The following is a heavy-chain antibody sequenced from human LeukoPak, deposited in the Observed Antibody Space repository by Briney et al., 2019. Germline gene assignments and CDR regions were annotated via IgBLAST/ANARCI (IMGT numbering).Heavy chain of an antibody. D-gene: IGHD3-22*01. Sequence: GGSLRLSCAVSGITLSNYGVSWVRQAPGKGLEWVAGISDRGSRTNYADSVKGRFTISTDHPKNTLYLQMNSLRAEDTAVYFCAKRGVVIRVILVGFHEEAYYFDSWGQGALVTVSS. V-gene: IGHV3-23*01. J-gene: IGHJ4*02. CDR3: AKRGVVIRVILVGFHEEAYYFDS. CDR2: ISDRGSRT. CDR1: GITLSNYG.